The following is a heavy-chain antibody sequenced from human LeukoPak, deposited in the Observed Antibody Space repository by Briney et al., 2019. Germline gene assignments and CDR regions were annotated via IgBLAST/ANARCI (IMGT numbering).Heavy chain of an antibody. V-gene: IGHV4-34*01. CDR1: GGSFSGYY. J-gene: IGHJ6*03. D-gene: IGHD3-10*01. Sequence: SETLSLTCAVYGGSFSGYYWSWIRQPPGKGLEWIGEINHSGSTNYNPSLKSRVTISLDTSKNQFSLKLSSVTAAGTAVYYCAGVTGSYYFYYYMDVWGKGTTVTVSS. CDR2: INHSGST. CDR3: AGVTGSYYFYYYMDV.